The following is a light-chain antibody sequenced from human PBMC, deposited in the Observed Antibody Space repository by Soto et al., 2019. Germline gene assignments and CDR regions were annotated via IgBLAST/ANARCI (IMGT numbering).Light chain of an antibody. CDR2: DVT. J-gene: IGLJ1*01. Sequence: QSVLTQPRSVSGSPGQSVTISCTGTSSDVGGYYFVSWYQQHPGKAPKLMIYDVTKRPSGVPDRFSGSKSGNTASLTISGLQVEDEAEYFCFSFTTTSTHVFGTGTKLTVL. CDR1: SSDVGGYYF. V-gene: IGLV2-11*01. CDR3: FSFTTTSTHV.